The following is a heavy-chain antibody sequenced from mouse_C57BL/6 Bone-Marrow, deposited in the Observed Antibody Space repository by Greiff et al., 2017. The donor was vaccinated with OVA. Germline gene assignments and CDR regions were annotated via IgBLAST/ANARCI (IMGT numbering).Heavy chain of an antibody. J-gene: IGHJ1*03. D-gene: IGHD1-1*01. CDR1: GFNIKNTY. Sequence: EVQLQQSVAELVRPGASVKLSCTASGFNIKNTYMPWVQQRPEQGLEWIGRIDPANGNTKYAPKFPGKATITADTSSNTAYLQLSSLTSEDTAIYYCAREGGYYGSSYGYFDVWGTGTAVTVSA. CDR2: IDPANGNT. CDR3: AREGGYYGSSYGYFDV. V-gene: IGHV14-3*01.